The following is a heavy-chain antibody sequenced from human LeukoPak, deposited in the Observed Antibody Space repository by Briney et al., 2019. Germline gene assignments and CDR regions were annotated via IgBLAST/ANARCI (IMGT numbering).Heavy chain of an antibody. Sequence: GGSLRLSCAASGFTFSNYAMSWVRQAPGKGLEWVSAISGSGGSTYYADSVKGRFTISRDNSKNTLYLQMNSLRAEDTAVYYCAKDRSGYDFWSGYSNWFDPWGQGTLVTVSS. CDR2: ISGSGGST. J-gene: IGHJ5*02. CDR1: GFTFSNYA. D-gene: IGHD3-3*01. CDR3: AKDRSGYDFWSGYSNWFDP. V-gene: IGHV3-23*01.